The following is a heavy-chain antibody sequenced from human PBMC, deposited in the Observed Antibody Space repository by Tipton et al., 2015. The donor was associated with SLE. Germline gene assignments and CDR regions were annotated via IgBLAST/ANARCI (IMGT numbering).Heavy chain of an antibody. CDR2: INSDGSST. V-gene: IGHV3-74*01. D-gene: IGHD6-13*01. CDR3: ASDLIAATVLDY. J-gene: IGHJ4*02. CDR1: GFTFSSYC. Sequence: SLRLSCAASGFTFSSYCMHWVRQAPGKGLEWVSRINSDGSSTSYADSVKGRFTISRDNAKNTLYLQMNSLRAEDTAVYYCASDLIAATVLDYWGQGTLVTVSS.